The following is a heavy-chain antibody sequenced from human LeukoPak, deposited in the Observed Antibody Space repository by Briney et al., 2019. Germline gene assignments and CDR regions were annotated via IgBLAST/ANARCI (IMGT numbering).Heavy chain of an antibody. CDR3: ARDGFGGSSRFDY. D-gene: IGHD6-13*01. J-gene: IGHJ4*02. CDR1: GGSLSSYY. CDR2: IYTSGST. V-gene: IGHV4-4*07. Sequence: SETLSLTCTVSGGSLSSYYWSWIRQPAGKELEAIGRIYTSGSTNYNPSLKSRVTMSVDTSKNPFSLKLSSVTAEDTAVYYCARDGFGGSSRFDYWGQGTLVTVSS.